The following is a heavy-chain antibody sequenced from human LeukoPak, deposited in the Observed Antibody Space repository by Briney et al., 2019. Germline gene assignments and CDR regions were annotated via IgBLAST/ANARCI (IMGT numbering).Heavy chain of an antibody. D-gene: IGHD2-2*01. J-gene: IGHJ6*02. CDR3: ARDWLVVQPYIMDV. CDR2: ISYSGYT. CDR1: GGSISSHY. V-gene: IGHV4-59*11. Sequence: SETPSLTCSVSGGSISSHYWSWIRQPPGRGLEWIGYISYSGYTSNNPSLMGRVTISLDTSKNQFSLKLTSVTAADTAVYYCARDWLVVQPYIMDVWGQGITVTVSS.